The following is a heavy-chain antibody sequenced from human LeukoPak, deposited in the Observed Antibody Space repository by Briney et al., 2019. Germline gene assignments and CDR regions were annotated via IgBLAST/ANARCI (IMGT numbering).Heavy chain of an antibody. J-gene: IGHJ4*02. Sequence: SETLSLTCAVSGGSISSDSYYWGWIRQPPGKGLEWIGSIYYSGSTYYNPSLKSRVTISVDTSKNQFPLKLSSVTAADTAVYYCARTRYYYNSRSYGAPYYFDYWGQGTLVTVSS. V-gene: IGHV4-39*01. D-gene: IGHD3-10*01. CDR1: GGSISSDSYY. CDR3: ARTRYYYNSRSYGAPYYFDY. CDR2: IYYSGST.